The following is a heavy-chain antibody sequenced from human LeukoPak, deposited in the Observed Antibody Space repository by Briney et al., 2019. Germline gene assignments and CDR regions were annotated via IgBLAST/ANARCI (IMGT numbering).Heavy chain of an antibody. CDR2: IYPGDSDT. CDR1: GYSFTNYW. V-gene: IGHV5-51*01. CDR3: ATLNYYGSGSYYGRGDYFDY. D-gene: IGHD3-10*01. J-gene: IGHJ4*02. Sequence: LGESLKISCKGSGYSFTNYWIGWVRQMPGKGLEWMGIIYPGDSDTRYSPSFQGQVTISADKSISTAYLQWSSLKASDTAMYYCATLNYYGSGSYYGRGDYFDYWGQGTLVTVSS.